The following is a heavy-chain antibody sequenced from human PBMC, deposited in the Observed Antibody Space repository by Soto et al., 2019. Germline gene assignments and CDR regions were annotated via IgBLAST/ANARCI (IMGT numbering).Heavy chain of an antibody. J-gene: IGHJ6*04. Sequence: QRLSCAASGFTFSNYGMHWVRQAPGKGLEWVAVASYDGSDKYYADSVKGRFSISRDNSKNTLYLQMNSLRAEDTAVYYCVPYDWNVATHYYHYGKAVWRAVTTVTISS. CDR3: VPYDWNVATHYYHYGKAV. D-gene: IGHD1-1*01. CDR1: GFTFSNYG. CDR2: ASYDGSDK. V-gene: IGHV3-30*03.